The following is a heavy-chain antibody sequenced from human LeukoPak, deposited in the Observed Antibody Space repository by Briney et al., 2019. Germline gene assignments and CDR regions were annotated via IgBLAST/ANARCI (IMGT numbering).Heavy chain of an antibody. V-gene: IGHV4-4*08. CDR1: GGSLSRYY. CDR2: IYTSGST. Sequence: SESLSLTCIVSGGSLSRYYWRWLGPPPWRGLEGIGYIYTSGSTNYNPSLKSRVPISVHTCKNQFSLKLRSVTAANPGVYHFVRHTYYDFWSGPHSFWFDPWGQGTLVTVSS. CDR3: VRHTYYDFWSGPHSFWFDP. J-gene: IGHJ5*02. D-gene: IGHD3-3*01.